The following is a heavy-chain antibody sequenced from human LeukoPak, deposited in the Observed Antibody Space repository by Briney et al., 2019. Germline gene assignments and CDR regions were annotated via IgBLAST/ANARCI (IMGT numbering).Heavy chain of an antibody. J-gene: IGHJ4*02. D-gene: IGHD5-18*01. CDR3: ARDQGYGYDY. Sequence: GGSLRLSWAASGFTFSSYWMSWVRQPPGKRLEWVANIKQDGSEKYYVDSVKGRVTISRDNAKNSLYLQMNSLRAEDMAVFYCARDQGYGYDYWGQGTLVTVSS. CDR2: IKQDGSEK. CDR1: GFTFSSYW. V-gene: IGHV3-7*04.